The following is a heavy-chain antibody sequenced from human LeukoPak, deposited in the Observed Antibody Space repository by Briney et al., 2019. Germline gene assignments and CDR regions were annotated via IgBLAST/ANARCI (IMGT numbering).Heavy chain of an antibody. J-gene: IGHJ5*02. Sequence: GESLKISCQGFGFSGYWIAWVRQMPGKGLEWMAIIFPPDSNTRYNPSFQGQVTISADKSTNTAYLHWSSLKASGTGMYYCARFGGPDLQHNWFDLWGQGTLVTVSS. CDR3: ARFGGPDLQHNWFDL. D-gene: IGHD1-1*01. CDR1: GFSGYW. CDR2: IFPPDSNT. V-gene: IGHV5-51*01.